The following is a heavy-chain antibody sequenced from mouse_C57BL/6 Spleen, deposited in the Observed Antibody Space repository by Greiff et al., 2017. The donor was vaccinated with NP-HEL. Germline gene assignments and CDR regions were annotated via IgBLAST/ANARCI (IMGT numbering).Heavy chain of an antibody. CDR2: ISYDGSN. Sequence: EVQVVESGPGLVKPSQSLSLTCSVTGHSITSGYYWNWIRQFPGNKLEWMGYISYDGSNNYNPSLKNRISITRDTSKNQFFLKLNSVTTEDTATYYCARGGYGSSYFDYWGQGTTLTVSS. D-gene: IGHD1-1*01. V-gene: IGHV3-6*01. CDR1: GHSITSGYY. J-gene: IGHJ2*01. CDR3: ARGGYGSSYFDY.